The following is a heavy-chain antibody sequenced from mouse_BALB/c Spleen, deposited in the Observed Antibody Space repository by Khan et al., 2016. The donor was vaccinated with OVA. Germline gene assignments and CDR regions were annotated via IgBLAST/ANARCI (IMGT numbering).Heavy chain of an antibody. D-gene: IGHD2-4*01. J-gene: IGHJ3*01. V-gene: IGHV2-2*02. CDR2: IWSSGST. CDR3: ARNYDYDEGLAY. Sequence: QVQLKQSGPGLVRPSQSLSITCTVSGFSLTTYGVHWVRQSPGKGLEWLGVIWSSGSTDYSAAFISRLSISKDNSKSQVFFKMNSLQPNDTAIYYCARNYDYDEGLAYWGQGTLVTVSA. CDR1: GFSLTTYG.